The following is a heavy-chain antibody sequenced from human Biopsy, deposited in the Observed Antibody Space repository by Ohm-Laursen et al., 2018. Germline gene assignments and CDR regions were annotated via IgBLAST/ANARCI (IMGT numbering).Heavy chain of an antibody. CDR1: GGSLSSYY. D-gene: IGHD2-21*02. V-gene: IGHV4-59*01. CDR3: ARDDAVTVIRGLYY. Sequence: TLSLTCTVSGGSLSSYYWNWIRQPPGKGLEWIGYIYYSGATDYSPSLKSRVTISIDKSKNQFLLKLSSVTAEDTAVYYCARDDAVTVIRGLYYWGQGALVTVSS. CDR2: IYYSGAT. J-gene: IGHJ4*02.